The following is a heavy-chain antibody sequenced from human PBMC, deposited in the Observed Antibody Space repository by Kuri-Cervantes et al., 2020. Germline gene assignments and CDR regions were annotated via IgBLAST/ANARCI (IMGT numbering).Heavy chain of an antibody. Sequence: SETLSLACTVSGYSISSGYSWGWIRQPPGKGLAWIGSIYHSGSTYYNPSLKSRATISVDTPKNQFSLKPSSVTAADTAVYYCARVGDFWSGLHDYWGQGTLVTVSS. CDR2: IYHSGST. V-gene: IGHV4-38-2*02. J-gene: IGHJ4*02. CDR1: GYSISSGYS. CDR3: ARVGDFWSGLHDY. D-gene: IGHD3-3*01.